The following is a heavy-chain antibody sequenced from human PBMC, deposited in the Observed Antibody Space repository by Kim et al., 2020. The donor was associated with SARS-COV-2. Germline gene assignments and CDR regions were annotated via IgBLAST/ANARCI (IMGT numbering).Heavy chain of an antibody. D-gene: IGHD1-1*01. Sequence: TSYADSVRGRFTISRDNDKNTLYLQMNSLRAEDTAVYYCARATTGTTIDYWGQGTLVTVSS. J-gene: IGHJ4*02. CDR3: ARATTGTTIDY. CDR2: T. V-gene: IGHV3-74*01.